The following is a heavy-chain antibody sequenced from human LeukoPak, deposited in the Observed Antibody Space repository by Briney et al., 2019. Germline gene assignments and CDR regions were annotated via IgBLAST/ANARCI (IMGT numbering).Heavy chain of an antibody. CDR2: VDPEDGET. CDR3: ATGGGYYYDSSTLRAFDI. V-gene: IGHV1-69-2*01. J-gene: IGHJ3*02. CDR1: GYTFTDYY. D-gene: IGHD3-22*01. Sequence: ASVKVPCKVSGYTFTDYYMHWVQQAPGKGLEWMGLVDPEDGETIYAEKFQGRVTITVDTSTDTAYMELSSLRSEDTAVYYCATGGGYYYDSSTLRAFDIWGQGTMVTVSS.